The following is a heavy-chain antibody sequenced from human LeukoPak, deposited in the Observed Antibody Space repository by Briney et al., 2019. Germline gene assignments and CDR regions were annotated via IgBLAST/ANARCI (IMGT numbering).Heavy chain of an antibody. CDR1: GGSISNYY. D-gene: IGHD1-26*01. V-gene: IGHV4-39*07. Sequence: SETLSLTCSVSGGSISNYYWSWIRQPPGKGLEWIGSIYYSGSTYYNPSLKSRVTISVDTSKNQFSLKLSSVTAADTAVYYCAREDSGSRDYWGQGTLVTVSS. J-gene: IGHJ4*02. CDR2: IYYSGST. CDR3: AREDSGSRDY.